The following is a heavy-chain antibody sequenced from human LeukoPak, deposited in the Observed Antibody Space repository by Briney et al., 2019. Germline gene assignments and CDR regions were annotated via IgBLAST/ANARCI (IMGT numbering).Heavy chain of an antibody. CDR2: IYYSGST. V-gene: IGHV4-59*01. Sequence: SETLSLTCTVSGGSISSYYWSWIRQPPGKGLEWIGYIYYSGSTNYNPSLKSRVTISVDTSKNQFSLKLGSVTAADTAVYYCARRYGANWFDPWGQGTLVTVSS. CDR3: ARRYGANWFDP. D-gene: IGHD1-14*01. J-gene: IGHJ5*02. CDR1: GGSISSYY.